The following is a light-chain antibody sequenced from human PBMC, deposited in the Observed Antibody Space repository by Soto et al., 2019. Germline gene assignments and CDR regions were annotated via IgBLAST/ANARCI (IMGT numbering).Light chain of an antibody. J-gene: IGLJ2*01. CDR3: GTWDSSLSAVV. CDR1: SSNIGNNY. Sequence: QPVLTQSPSVSAAPGQKVTISCSGRSSNIGNNYVSWYQQLPGTAPKLLIKDNDKRPSEIPDRFSGSKSGTSATLGITGLQTGDEADYYCGTWDSSLSAVVFGGGTKVTVL. CDR2: DND. V-gene: IGLV1-51*01.